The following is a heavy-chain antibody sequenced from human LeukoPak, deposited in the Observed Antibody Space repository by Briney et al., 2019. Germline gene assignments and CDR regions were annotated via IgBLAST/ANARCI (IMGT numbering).Heavy chain of an antibody. CDR1: GFTFSSYS. CDR2: ISSSSSYI. Sequence: PGGSLRLSCAASGFTFSSYSMNWVRQAPGKGLEWVSSISSSSSYIYYADSVKGRFTISRDNAKNSLYLQMNSLRAEDTAVYYCARVFWYYDSSGYYSPLPGDYWGQGTLVTVSS. V-gene: IGHV3-21*01. D-gene: IGHD3-22*01. J-gene: IGHJ4*02. CDR3: ARVFWYYDSSGYYSPLPGDY.